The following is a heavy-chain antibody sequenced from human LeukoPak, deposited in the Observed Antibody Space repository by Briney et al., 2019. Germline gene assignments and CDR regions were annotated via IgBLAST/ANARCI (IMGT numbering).Heavy chain of an antibody. CDR2: MNHSGST. J-gene: IGHJ6*02. D-gene: IGHD2-21*01. CDR3: ARLFLAAYGMDV. V-gene: IGHV4-34*01. Sequence: PGGSLRLSCAASGFTFSSYSMNWVRQSPGKGLEWVGEMNHSGSTNYNPSLKSRVTISVDTSKNQFSLKLSSVTAADTAVYYCARLFLAAYGMDVWGQGTTVTVSS. CDR1: GFTFSSYS.